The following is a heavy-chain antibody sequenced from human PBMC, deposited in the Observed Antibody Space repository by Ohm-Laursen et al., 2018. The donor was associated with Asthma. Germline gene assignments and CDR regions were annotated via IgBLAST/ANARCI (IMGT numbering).Heavy chain of an antibody. Sequence: SLRLSCSASEFTFSTYAMSWVRQAPGRGLEWVSGISWNSGGIGYADSVKGRFTISRDNAKNSLYLQMNSLRPDDTAFYYCTKGRLSIVGTNFDYWGQGTQVTVSS. J-gene: IGHJ4*02. CDR1: EFTFSTYA. CDR2: ISWNSGGI. V-gene: IGHV3-9*01. D-gene: IGHD5-12*01. CDR3: TKGRLSIVGTNFDY.